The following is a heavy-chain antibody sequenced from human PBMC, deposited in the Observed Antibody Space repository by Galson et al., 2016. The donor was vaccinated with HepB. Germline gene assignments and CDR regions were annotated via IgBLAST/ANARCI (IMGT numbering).Heavy chain of an antibody. CDR3: ARHGFYCQDY. V-gene: IGHV4/OR15-8*02. Sequence: SETLSLTCVVFGGSISSNDWWSWVRQPPEKGLEWIGEIHHRGNTNYSPTLKSRVTISVDTSKKEVSLKLSSVTAADTAVYYCARHGFYCQDYWGQGILVTVSS. CDR2: IHHRGNT. J-gene: IGHJ4*02. CDR1: GGSISSNDW. D-gene: IGHD2/OR15-2a*01.